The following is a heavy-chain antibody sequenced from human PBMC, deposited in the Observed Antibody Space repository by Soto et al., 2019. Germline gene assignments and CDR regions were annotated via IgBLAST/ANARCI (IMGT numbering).Heavy chain of an antibody. J-gene: IGHJ4*02. CDR2: IYHTGSS. Sequence: SSETLSLTCTVSGVSISSGDFYWSWIRQPPGKGLEWIGYIYHTGSSQYHPSLRGRVAFSMDTSKNQFSLELRSVTAADTAMYYCARDVLDTTVDYCFDYWGQGSMVTVSS. CDR1: GVSISSGDFY. D-gene: IGHD4-17*01. CDR3: ARDVLDTTVDYCFDY. V-gene: IGHV4-30-4*01.